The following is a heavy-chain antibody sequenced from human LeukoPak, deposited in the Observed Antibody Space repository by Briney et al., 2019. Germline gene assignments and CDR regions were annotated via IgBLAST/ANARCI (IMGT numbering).Heavy chain of an antibody. D-gene: IGHD3-9*01. J-gene: IGHJ4*02. CDR2: IYHSGST. CDR3: ARVAFGSYDILTGYYHHYFDY. CDR1: GGSISSGGYS. V-gene: IGHV4-30-2*01. Sequence: PSQTLSLTCAVSGGSISSGGYSWSWIRQPPGKGLEWIGYIYHSGSTYYNPSLKSRVTISVDRSKNQFSLKLSSVTAADTAVYYCARVAFGSYDILTGYYHHYFDYWGQGTLVTVSS.